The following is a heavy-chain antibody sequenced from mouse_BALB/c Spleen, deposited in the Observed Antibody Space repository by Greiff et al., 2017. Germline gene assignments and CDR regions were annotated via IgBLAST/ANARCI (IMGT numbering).Heavy chain of an antibody. V-gene: IGHV5-9-4*01. J-gene: IGHJ1*01. CDR2: ISSGGSYT. D-gene: IGHD3-3*01. Sequence: DVKLVESGGGLVKPGGSLKLSCAASGFTFSSYAMSWVRQSPEKRLEWVAEISSGGSYTYYPDTVTGRFTISRDNAKNTLYLEMSSLRSEDTAMYYCARKGPGRYFDVWGAGTTVTVSS. CDR1: GFTFSSYA. CDR3: ARKGPGRYFDV.